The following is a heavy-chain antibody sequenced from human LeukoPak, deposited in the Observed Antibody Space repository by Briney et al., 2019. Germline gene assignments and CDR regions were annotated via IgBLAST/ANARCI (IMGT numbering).Heavy chain of an antibody. V-gene: IGHV4-31*03. J-gene: IGHJ2*01. Sequence: PSQTLSLTCTVSGGSISSGGYYWSWIRQHPGKGLEWIGYIYYSGSTYYNPSLKSRVTISVDTSKNQFSLKLSSVTAADTAVYYCAGGGYSYGSQEMGWYFDLWGRGTLVTVSS. CDR3: AGGGYSYGSQEMGWYFDL. CDR1: GGSISSGGYY. CDR2: IYYSGST. D-gene: IGHD5-18*01.